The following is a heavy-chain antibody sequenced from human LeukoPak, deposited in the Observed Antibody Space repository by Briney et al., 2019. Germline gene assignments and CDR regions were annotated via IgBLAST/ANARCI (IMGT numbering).Heavy chain of an antibody. Sequence: ASVKVSCKASGGTFSSYAISWVRQAPGQGLEWMGGIIPIFGTANYAQKFQGRVTITTDESTSTAYMELSSLRSEDTAVYYCAVPAAIDYYYYYYMDVWGKGPTVPVSS. J-gene: IGHJ6*03. D-gene: IGHD2-2*01. CDR1: GGTFSSYA. CDR2: IIPIFGTA. V-gene: IGHV1-69*05. CDR3: AVPAAIDYYYYYYMDV.